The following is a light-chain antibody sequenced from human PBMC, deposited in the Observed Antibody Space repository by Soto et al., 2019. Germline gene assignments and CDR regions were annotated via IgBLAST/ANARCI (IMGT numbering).Light chain of an antibody. CDR3: MQALQTPT. V-gene: IGKV2-28*01. CDR1: QSLLHSNGYNY. CDR2: LGS. J-gene: IGKJ4*01. Sequence: DIVMTQSPLSLPVTPGEPASISCRSSQSLLHSNGYNYLDWYLQKPGQSPQLLIYLGSNRSSGVPDRFSGSGSGTDFTLKISRVEAEDVGVYYCMQALQTPTVGGGTKVDSK.